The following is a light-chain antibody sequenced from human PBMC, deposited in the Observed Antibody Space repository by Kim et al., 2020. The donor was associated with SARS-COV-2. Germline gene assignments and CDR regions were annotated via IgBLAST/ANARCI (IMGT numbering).Light chain of an antibody. J-gene: IGLJ3*02. CDR2: EVA. V-gene: IGLV2-14*01. CDR1: SSDVGGYNY. CDR3: SSFSSSSTNWV. Sequence: QSALTQPASVSGSPGQSITISCTGTSSDVGGYNYVSWYQQHAGKAPKLMIFEVANRPSGVSHRFSGSKSGNTASLIISGLQAEDEADYYCSSFSSSSTNWVFGGGTKLTVL.